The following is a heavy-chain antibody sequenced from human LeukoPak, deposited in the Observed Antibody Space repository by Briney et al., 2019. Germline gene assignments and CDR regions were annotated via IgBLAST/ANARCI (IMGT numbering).Heavy chain of an antibody. CDR2: INHSGST. Sequence: SETLSLTCAVYGGPFSGYYWNWIRQPPGKGLEWIGEINHSGSTNYNPSLKSRVTISVDTSKNQFSLKLSSVTAADTAVYYCARGRQYYDFWSGLPAFDIWGQGTMVTVSS. CDR3: ARGRQYYDFWSGLPAFDI. V-gene: IGHV4-34*01. J-gene: IGHJ3*02. D-gene: IGHD3-3*01. CDR1: GGPFSGYY.